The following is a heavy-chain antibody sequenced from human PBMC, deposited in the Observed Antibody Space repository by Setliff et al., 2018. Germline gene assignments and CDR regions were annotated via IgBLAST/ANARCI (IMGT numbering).Heavy chain of an antibody. CDR2: IKQDGSEK. J-gene: IGHJ6*03. V-gene: IGHV3-7*05. Sequence: GESLRLSCAASGFTFSSHWMSWVRQAPGKGLEWVANIKQDGSEKYYVDSVKGRFTISRDNAKNSLYLQMNSLRAEDTAVYYCARVAYSYGRYYYYYYMDVWGKGTTVTVSS. D-gene: IGHD5-18*01. CDR3: ARVAYSYGRYYYYYYMDV. CDR1: GFTFSSHW.